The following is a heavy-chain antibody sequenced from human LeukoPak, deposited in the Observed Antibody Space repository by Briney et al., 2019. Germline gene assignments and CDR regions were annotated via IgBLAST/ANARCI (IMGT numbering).Heavy chain of an antibody. V-gene: IGHV3-23*01. J-gene: IGHJ4*02. Sequence: GGSLRLSCAASGFTFSNYALSWVRQAPGKGLEWVSVISGSGGNTYYADSVKGRFTISRDNSKNTVYLQMNSLRAEDTAVYYCARGGSSSISVDYWGQGTLVTVSS. CDR3: ARGGSSSISVDY. CDR2: ISGSGGNT. D-gene: IGHD6-6*01. CDR1: GFTFSNYA.